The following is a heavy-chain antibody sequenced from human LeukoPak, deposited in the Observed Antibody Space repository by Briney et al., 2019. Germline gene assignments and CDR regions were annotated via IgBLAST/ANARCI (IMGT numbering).Heavy chain of an antibody. V-gene: IGHV7-4-1*02. CDR1: GYTFTTYA. CDR2: INTNTGNP. D-gene: IGHD3/OR15-3a*01. J-gene: IGHJ5*02. CDR3: ARTRGGVGNDFYHNRLDP. Sequence: ASVKVSCKTSGYTFTTYAINWVRQVPGQGLEWMGWINTNTGNPTYAQGFTGRFVFSLDTSVSTTYLQISSLKAEDTAMYFCARTRGGVGNDFYHNRLDPWGQGSLVTVSS.